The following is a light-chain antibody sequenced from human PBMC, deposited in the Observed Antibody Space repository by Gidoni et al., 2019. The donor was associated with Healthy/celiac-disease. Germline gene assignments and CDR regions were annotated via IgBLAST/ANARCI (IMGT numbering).Light chain of an antibody. J-gene: IGKJ2*01. V-gene: IGKV1-9*01. Sequence: IQLTQSPSFLSASVGDRVTITCRASQGISSYLAWYQQKPGKAPKLLIYAASTLQSGVPSRFGGSGSGTEFTLTISSLQPEDFATYYCQQLNSYPYTFXQXTKLEIK. CDR2: AAS. CDR3: QQLNSYPYT. CDR1: QGISSY.